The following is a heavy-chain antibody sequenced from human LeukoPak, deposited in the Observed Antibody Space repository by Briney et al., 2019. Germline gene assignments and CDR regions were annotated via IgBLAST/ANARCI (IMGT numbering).Heavy chain of an antibody. J-gene: IGHJ4*02. V-gene: IGHV3-23*01. CDR3: AKKQWLVPSYFDY. CDR2: ISGSGGST. Sequence: GGSLRLSCAASGFTFSSYAMSWVRQAPGKGLEGVSAISGSGGSTYYADSVKGRFTISRDNSKNTLYLQMNSLRAEDTAVYYCAKKQWLVPSYFDYWGQGTLVTVSS. D-gene: IGHD6-19*01. CDR1: GFTFSSYA.